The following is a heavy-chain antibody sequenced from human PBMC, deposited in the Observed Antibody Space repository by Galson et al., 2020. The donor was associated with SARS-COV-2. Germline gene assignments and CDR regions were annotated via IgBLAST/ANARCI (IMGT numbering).Heavy chain of an antibody. V-gene: IGHV3-21*01. CDR3: ARAGYSTSWYRFDS. J-gene: IGHJ4*02. CDR1: GFSFSSYT. CDR2: ISFTSSYI. D-gene: IGHD6-13*01. Sequence: TGGSLRLSCGASGFSFSSYTMNWVHQAPGGGLQWVSSISFTSSYIYYADSVKGRFTISRDNAKNSLFLQMDGLTVDDTAVYYCARAGYSTSWYRFDSWGQGTLVTVSS.